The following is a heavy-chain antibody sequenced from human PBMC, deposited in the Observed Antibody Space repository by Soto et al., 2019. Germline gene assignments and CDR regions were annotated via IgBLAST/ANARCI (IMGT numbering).Heavy chain of an antibody. CDR2: IFYSGST. J-gene: IGHJ5*02. V-gene: IGHV4-59*01. Sequence: AETLSLTCTVSGGSISSYYWNWIRQPPGKGLEWIGYIFYSGSTNYNPSLKSRVTMSVDTSKKQFSLKLSSVTAADTAVYYCAGGAEDSSSSGCCWFDPWGQGTLVTVSS. D-gene: IGHD6-6*01. CDR3: AGGAEDSSSSGCCWFDP. CDR1: GGSISSYY.